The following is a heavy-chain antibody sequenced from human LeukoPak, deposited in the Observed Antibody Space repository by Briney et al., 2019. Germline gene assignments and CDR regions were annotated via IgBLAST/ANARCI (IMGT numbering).Heavy chain of an antibody. CDR3: ARDHILTGYYGWFDP. J-gene: IGHJ5*02. CDR1: GYTFTGYY. V-gene: IGHV1-2*02. Sequence: GASVKVSCKASGYTFTGYYMHWVRQAPGQGLEWMGWINPNSGGTNYAQKFQGRVTMTRDTSISTAYMELSRLRSDDTAVYYCARDHILTGYYGWFDPWGQGTLVTVSS. D-gene: IGHD3-9*01. CDR2: INPNSGGT.